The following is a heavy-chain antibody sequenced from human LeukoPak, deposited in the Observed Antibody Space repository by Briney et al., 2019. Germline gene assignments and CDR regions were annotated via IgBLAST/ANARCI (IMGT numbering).Heavy chain of an antibody. Sequence: GGSLRLSCAASGFIFNKYWMHWVRQAPGKGLVWVSRIKTDGSIISYADSVKGRFTISRDNAENTLYLQMNSLGAEDTAVYYCAKDPSTVVTGYFDYWGQGTLVTVSS. V-gene: IGHV3-74*01. CDR3: AKDPSTVVTGYFDY. D-gene: IGHD4-23*01. CDR1: GFIFNKYW. CDR2: IKTDGSII. J-gene: IGHJ4*02.